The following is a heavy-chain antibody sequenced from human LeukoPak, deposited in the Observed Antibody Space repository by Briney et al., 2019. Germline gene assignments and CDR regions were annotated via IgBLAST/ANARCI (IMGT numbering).Heavy chain of an antibody. CDR1: GGSISSGGYY. D-gene: IGHD3-10*01. CDR3: ARAGSGSYYGLFDP. J-gene: IGHJ5*02. Sequence: SETLSLTCTVSGGSISSGGYYWSWIRQHPGKGLEWIGYIYYSGSTYYNPSLKSRVSISADTSKNQFSLKLSSVTAADTAVYYCARAGSGSYYGLFDPWGQGTLVTVSS. CDR2: IYYSGST. V-gene: IGHV4-31*03.